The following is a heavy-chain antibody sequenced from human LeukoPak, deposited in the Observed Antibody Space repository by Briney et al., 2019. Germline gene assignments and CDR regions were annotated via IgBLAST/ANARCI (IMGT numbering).Heavy chain of an antibody. CDR1: GYSISSSYY. CDR3: VGNYFGSGTYR. J-gene: IGHJ5*02. CDR2: IYYSGST. V-gene: IGHV4-38-2*02. Sequence: SETLSLTCTVSGYSISSSYYWDWIRQPPGKGLEWIGGIYYSGSTYYNPSLKSRVTMSVDTSKNQFSLKLNSVTAADTAVYYCVGNYFGSGTYRWGRGTLVTVSS. D-gene: IGHD3-10*01.